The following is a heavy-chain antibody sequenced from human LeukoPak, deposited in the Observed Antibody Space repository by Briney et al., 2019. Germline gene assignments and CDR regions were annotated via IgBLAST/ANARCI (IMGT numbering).Heavy chain of an antibody. D-gene: IGHD3-3*01. CDR1: GFDFSSNW. J-gene: IGHJ4*02. Sequence: GGSLRLSCEASGFDFSSNWMHWVRHAPGQGLVWVSRVKGDGISTNYADSVKGRFTISRDIAKNTLYLQINSLRAEDTGVYYCAKDHYWSIDYWGRGTLVTVSS. CDR2: VKGDGIST. V-gene: IGHV3-74*01. CDR3: AKDHYWSIDY.